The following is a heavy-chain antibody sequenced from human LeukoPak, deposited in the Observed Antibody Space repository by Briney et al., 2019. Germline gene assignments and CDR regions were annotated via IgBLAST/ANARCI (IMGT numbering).Heavy chain of an antibody. D-gene: IGHD6-19*01. J-gene: IGHJ4*02. Sequence: PSETLSLTCAVYGGSFSGYYWSWIRQPPGKGLEWIGEINHSGSTNYNPSLKSRVTISVDTSKNQFSLKLSSVTAADTAVYYCARVLAVAVSDYWGQGTLVTASS. CDR2: INHSGST. CDR1: GGSFSGYY. CDR3: ARVLAVAVSDY. V-gene: IGHV4-34*01.